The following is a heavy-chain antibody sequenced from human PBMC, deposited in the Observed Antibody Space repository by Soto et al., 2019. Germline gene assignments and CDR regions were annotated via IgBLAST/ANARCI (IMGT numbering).Heavy chain of an antibody. CDR3: ARDGWGSNWYFDL. CDR1: GVTFKYYG. V-gene: IGHV3-30*03. Sequence: PGGSLRLSCVAPGVTFKYYGMHWVRQAPGKGLEWVAVISYDGKQTYYADSVKGRFTISKDKSKRTLFLQMNSLRVDDTAVYYCARDGWGSNWYFDLWGRGTLVTVSS. D-gene: IGHD3-16*01. CDR2: ISYDGKQT. J-gene: IGHJ2*01.